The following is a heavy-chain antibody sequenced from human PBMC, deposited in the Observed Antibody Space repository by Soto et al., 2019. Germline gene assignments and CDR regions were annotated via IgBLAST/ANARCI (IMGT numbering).Heavy chain of an antibody. Sequence: QVNLVQSGAEVKKPGASVKVSCKGSGYTFTTYGITWVRQAPGQGLEWMGWISAHNGNTNDAQKLQGRATVTRDTATSTAYMALKSLTSYDTSVYYCARGRYGDYWGQGALVTVSS. V-gene: IGHV1-18*01. CDR3: ARGRYGDY. J-gene: IGHJ4*02. CDR1: GYTFTTYG. CDR2: ISAHNGNT. D-gene: IGHD1-1*01.